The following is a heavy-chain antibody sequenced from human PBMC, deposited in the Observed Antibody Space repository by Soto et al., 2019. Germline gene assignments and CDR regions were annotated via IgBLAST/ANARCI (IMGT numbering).Heavy chain of an antibody. V-gene: IGHV3-11*01. J-gene: IGHJ6*02. D-gene: IGHD3-3*01. CDR1: GFSFKDYY. CDR2: ISHSGSTI. CDR3: ARDYDFWSGYKGMDV. Sequence: QVQLVESGGGLVKPGGSLRLSCAASGFSFKDYYMAWIRQAPGKGLEWVAYISHSGSTIYYADSVRDRFTISRDNAENSLFLQMSSLRDEDSAVYYCARDYDFWSGYKGMDVWGQGTTVTVSS.